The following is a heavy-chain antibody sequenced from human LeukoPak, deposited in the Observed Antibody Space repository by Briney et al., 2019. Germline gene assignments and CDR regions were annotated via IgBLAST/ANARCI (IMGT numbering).Heavy chain of an antibody. CDR2: ISGSGGST. Sequence: QPGGSLRLSCAASGFTFSSYAMSWVRQAPGKGLEWVSAISGSGGSTYYADSVKGRFTIPRDNSKNTLYLQMNSLRAEDTAVYYCATKYYYGSGSYYNAADYWGQGTLVTVSS. CDR1: GFTFSSYA. V-gene: IGHV3-23*01. J-gene: IGHJ4*02. D-gene: IGHD3-10*01. CDR3: ATKYYYGSGSYYNAADY.